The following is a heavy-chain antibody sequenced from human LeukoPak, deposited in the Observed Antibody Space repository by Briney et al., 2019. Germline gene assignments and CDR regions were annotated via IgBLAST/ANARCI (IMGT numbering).Heavy chain of an antibody. CDR2: IGSTVTTI. Sequence: GGSLRLSCAGSGFTFSNYGMNWVRQAPGKGLEWISFIGSTVTTIYYADSVKGRFTISRDNAKNTLYLQMNSLRAEDTAVYYCARGLVPGFLDYWGQGTPVTVSS. D-gene: IGHD4-11*01. J-gene: IGHJ4*02. V-gene: IGHV3-48*04. CDR1: GFTFSNYG. CDR3: ARGLVPGFLDY.